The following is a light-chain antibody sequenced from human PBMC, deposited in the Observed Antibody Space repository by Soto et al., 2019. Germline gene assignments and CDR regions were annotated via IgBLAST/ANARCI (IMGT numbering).Light chain of an antibody. CDR1: QRISSSY. V-gene: IGKV3-20*01. CDR2: GTS. J-gene: IGKJ1*01. Sequence: IVLTQTPGTLSFSPGGRNTPSCRGSQRISSSYLAWYQQKPGQAPRPLIYGTSSRATGTPDRFSGSGSGTDFILTISRLEPEDFAVYYCQQHGSSPRTFGQGTKVDIK. CDR3: QQHGSSPRT.